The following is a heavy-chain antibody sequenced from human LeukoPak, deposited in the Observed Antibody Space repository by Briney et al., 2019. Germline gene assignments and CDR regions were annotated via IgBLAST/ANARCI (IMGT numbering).Heavy chain of an antibody. CDR3: ARAGPNDHRFDY. V-gene: IGHV3-7*01. J-gene: IGHJ4*02. CDR2: IKPDGSEK. D-gene: IGHD1-1*01. CDR1: GFTFSSYW. Sequence: PGGSLRLSCAASGFTFSSYWMTWVRQAPGKGLEWVANIKPDGSEKYYVDSVKGRFTISRDTLKNTVFLQMFILRPEDTAIYYCARAGPNDHRFDYWGQGTLVTVSS.